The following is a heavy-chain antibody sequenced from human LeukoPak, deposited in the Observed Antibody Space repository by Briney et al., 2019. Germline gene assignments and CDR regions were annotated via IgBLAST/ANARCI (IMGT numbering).Heavy chain of an antibody. Sequence: SETLSLTCTVSGGSISSSSYYWGWIRQPPGKGLEWIGSFYYSGSAYYNPSLRSRVTISVDTSKNQFSLKLSSVTAADTAVYYCARDSGPPNHYFDYWGQGTLVTVSS. CDR1: GGSISSSSYY. V-gene: IGHV4-39*07. D-gene: IGHD2-8*02. CDR2: FYYSGSA. CDR3: ARDSGPPNHYFDY. J-gene: IGHJ4*02.